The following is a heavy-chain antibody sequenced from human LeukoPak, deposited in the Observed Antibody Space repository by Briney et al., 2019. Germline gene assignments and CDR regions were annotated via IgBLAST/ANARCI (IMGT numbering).Heavy chain of an antibody. Sequence: SETLSLTCTVSGGSISSYYWSWIRQPPGKGLEWIGEINHSGSTNYNPSLKSRVTISVDTSKNQFSLKLSSVTAADTAVYYCARVRDILTGYYNWFDPWGQGTLVTVSS. D-gene: IGHD3-9*01. CDR3: ARVRDILTGYYNWFDP. J-gene: IGHJ5*02. CDR1: GGSISSYY. CDR2: INHSGST. V-gene: IGHV4-34*01.